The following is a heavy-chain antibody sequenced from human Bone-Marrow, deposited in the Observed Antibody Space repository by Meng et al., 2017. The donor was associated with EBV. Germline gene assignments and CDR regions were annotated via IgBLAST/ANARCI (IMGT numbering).Heavy chain of an antibody. CDR3: AKSSSSTPGVVDS. J-gene: IGHJ4*02. CDR1: GASVSGGTFY. CDR2: IYDGGTT. D-gene: IGHD6-6*01. V-gene: IGHV4-61*01. Sequence: QVQLQEWGPGLVKPSETLSLTCTVSGASVSGGTFYWSWIRQPPGKELKWIGYIYDGGTTIYNPSLKSRVTIFLDTSRNQFSLGLRSVTTADTAVYYCAKSSSSTPGVVDSWGQGTLVTVSS.